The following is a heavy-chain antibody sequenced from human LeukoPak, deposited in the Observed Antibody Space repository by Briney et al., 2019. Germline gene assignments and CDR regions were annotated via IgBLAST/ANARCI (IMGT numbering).Heavy chain of an antibody. Sequence: GGSLRLSCATSGFTFNSYQFHWVRQAPGRGLEWIAFMGDSGSVPYYADSVKGRFTISRDNAKNSLYLQMNSLRAEDTAVYYCARDRGTTMVRSFDIWGQGTMVTVSS. CDR1: GFTFNSYQ. CDR3: ARDRGTTMVRSFDI. D-gene: IGHD4/OR15-4a*01. J-gene: IGHJ3*02. CDR2: MGDSGSVP. V-gene: IGHV3-48*03.